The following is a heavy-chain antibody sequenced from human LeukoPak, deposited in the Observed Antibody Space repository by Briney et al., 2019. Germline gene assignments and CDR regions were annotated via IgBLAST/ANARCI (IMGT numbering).Heavy chain of an antibody. D-gene: IGHD6-13*01. Sequence: GGSLRLSCAASGFTFSSYAMSWVRQAPGKGLEWVSAISGSGDSTYYGDSVKGRFTISRDNSKDTLYLQMNSLRAEDTAVYYCGKTRPLDSSSWSHGDYWGQGALVTVSS. V-gene: IGHV3-23*01. CDR3: GKTRPLDSSSWSHGDY. J-gene: IGHJ4*02. CDR2: ISGSGDST. CDR1: GFTFSSYA.